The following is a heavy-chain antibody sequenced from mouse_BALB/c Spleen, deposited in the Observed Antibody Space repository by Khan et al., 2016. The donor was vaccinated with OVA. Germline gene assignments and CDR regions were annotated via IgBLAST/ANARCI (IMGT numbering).Heavy chain of an antibody. D-gene: IGHD1-1*01. CDR2: ISYSGST. CDR3: TKGRYYEWYFDV. V-gene: IGHV3-2*02. CDR1: GYSITSDYA. Sequence: EVQLQESGPGLVKPSQSLSLTCTVTGYSITSDYAWNWIRQFPGNKLEWLGYISYSGSTTYNPSLKSRIFITRDTSKNQFFLQLNSVTAEDTATYYCTKGRYYEWYFDVWGAGTTVTVSS. J-gene: IGHJ1*01.